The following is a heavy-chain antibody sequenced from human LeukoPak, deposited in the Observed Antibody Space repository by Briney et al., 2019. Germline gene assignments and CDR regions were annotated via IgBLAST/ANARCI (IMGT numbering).Heavy chain of an antibody. V-gene: IGHV4-39*07. Sequence: PSETLSLTCTVSGGSISSSSYYWGWIRQPPGKGLEWIGSIYYSGSTYYNPSLKSRVTISVDTSKNQFSLKLSSVTAADTAVYYCARDGGKTVVVDYWGQGTLVTVSS. J-gene: IGHJ4*02. D-gene: IGHD4-23*01. CDR2: IYYSGST. CDR3: ARDGGKTVVVDY. CDR1: GGSISSSSYY.